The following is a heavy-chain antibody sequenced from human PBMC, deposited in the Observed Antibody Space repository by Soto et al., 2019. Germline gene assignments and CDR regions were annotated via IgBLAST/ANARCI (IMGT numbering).Heavy chain of an antibody. CDR3: AKEYSGYYHFDS. Sequence: QVQLVESGGGVVQPGRSLRLSCAASGITFRFYGMNWVRQTPEKGLEWVAFMSHDGSNKYYADSVKGRFSISRDNSKDTLYLQMNSLRREDTAVYYCAKEYSGYYHFDSWGQGTLVSVSS. J-gene: IGHJ4*02. V-gene: IGHV3-30*18. CDR1: GITFRFYG. CDR2: MSHDGSNK. D-gene: IGHD5-12*01.